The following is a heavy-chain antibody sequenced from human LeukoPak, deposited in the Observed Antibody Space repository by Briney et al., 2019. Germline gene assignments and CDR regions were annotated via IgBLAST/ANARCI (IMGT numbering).Heavy chain of an antibody. V-gene: IGHV1-2*02. CDR2: INPKSAGT. CDR3: ARVYYSSSYDYWYFDL. Sequence: ASVKVSCKASGYTFTGYCMHWVRQAPGQGLEWMGWINPKSAGTNYAQKFQGRVTMTRDTSISTTYMELSRLRSDDTAVYYCARVYYSSSYDYWYFDLWGRGTLVTVSS. CDR1: GYTFTGYC. J-gene: IGHJ2*01. D-gene: IGHD6-13*01.